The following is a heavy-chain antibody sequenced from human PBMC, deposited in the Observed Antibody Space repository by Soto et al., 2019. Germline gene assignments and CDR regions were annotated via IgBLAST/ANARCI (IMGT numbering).Heavy chain of an antibody. CDR3: AGDRRDGYKIPGLDAFDI. J-gene: IGHJ3*02. Sequence: QVQLVQSGAEVEKPGSSVKVSCKASGGTFSSYAISWVRQAPGQGLEWMGGIIPIFGTANYAQKFQGRVTITADESTSTAYMELSSLRSEDTAVYYCAGDRRDGYKIPGLDAFDIWGQGTMVTVSS. CDR1: GGTFSSYA. D-gene: IGHD5-12*01. V-gene: IGHV1-69*01. CDR2: IIPIFGTA.